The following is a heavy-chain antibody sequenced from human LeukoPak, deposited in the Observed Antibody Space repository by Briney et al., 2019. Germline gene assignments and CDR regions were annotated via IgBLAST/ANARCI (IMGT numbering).Heavy chain of an antibody. CDR3: ARGGWYYDFWSGYYPRKRGALRTGAFDI. CDR2: INHSGST. J-gene: IGHJ3*02. Sequence: SETLSLTCAVYGGSFSGYYWSWIRQPPGKGLEWIGEINHSGSTNYNPSLKSRVTISVDTSKNQFSLKLSSVTAADTAVYYCARGGWYYDFWSGYYPRKRGALRTGAFDIWGQGTMVTVSS. CDR1: GGSFSGYY. V-gene: IGHV4-34*01. D-gene: IGHD3-3*01.